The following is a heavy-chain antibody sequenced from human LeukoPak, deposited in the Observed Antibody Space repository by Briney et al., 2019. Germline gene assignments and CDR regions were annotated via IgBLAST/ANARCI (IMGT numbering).Heavy chain of an antibody. J-gene: IGHJ4*02. CDR3: AKGGTSVTRYVDY. D-gene: IGHD4-17*01. CDR1: GFTFSSYS. CDR2: LSYDGSNT. Sequence: GGSLRLSCVASGFTFSSYSMQWVRQTPGKGLEWVAILSYDGSNTYYGESVKGRFTISRDNSQNTVYLQMNSLRAEDRAVYYCAKGGTSVTRYVDYWGQGTLVTVSS. V-gene: IGHV3-30*18.